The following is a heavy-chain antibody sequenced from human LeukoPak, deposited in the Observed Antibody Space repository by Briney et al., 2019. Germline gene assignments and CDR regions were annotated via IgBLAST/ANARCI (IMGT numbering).Heavy chain of an antibody. CDR2: ISGSGSTI. D-gene: IGHD5-24*01. Sequence: GGSLRLSCAASGFTFSSYEMNWVRQAPGKGLEWVSYISGSGSTIYYADSVKGRFTISRDNAKNSLYLQMNSLRAEDTAVYYCARSPDGWFDPWGQGTLVTVSS. CDR1: GFTFSSYE. CDR3: ARSPDGWFDP. J-gene: IGHJ5*02. V-gene: IGHV3-48*03.